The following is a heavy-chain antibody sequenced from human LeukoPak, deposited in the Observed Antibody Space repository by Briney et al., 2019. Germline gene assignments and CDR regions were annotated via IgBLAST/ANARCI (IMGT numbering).Heavy chain of an antibody. V-gene: IGHV3-48*01. CDR2: ISSSSSTI. D-gene: IGHD3-9*01. CDR1: GFTFSSYS. J-gene: IGHJ3*02. CDR3: AMITYYDILTGWDAFDI. Sequence: PGGSLRLSCAASGFTFSSYSMNWVRQAPGKGLEWVSYISSSSSTIYYADSVKGRFTISRDNSKNTLYLQMNSLRAEDTAVYYCAMITYYDILTGWDAFDIWGQGTMVTVSS.